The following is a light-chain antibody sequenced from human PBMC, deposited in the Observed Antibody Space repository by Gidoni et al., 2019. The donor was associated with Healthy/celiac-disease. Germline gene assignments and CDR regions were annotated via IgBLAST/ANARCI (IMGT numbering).Light chain of an antibody. CDR2: DAS. J-gene: IGKJ2*01. V-gene: IGKV3-11*01. CDR3: QQRSNWPYT. Sequence: EIVLTQYPATLSLSPGERATLSCRASQSVSSYLAWYQQKPGQAPRLLIYDASNRATGIPARFSGSWSGTDFTLPISSLDPEDFAVYYCQQRSNWPYTFGQGTKLEIK. CDR1: QSVSSY.